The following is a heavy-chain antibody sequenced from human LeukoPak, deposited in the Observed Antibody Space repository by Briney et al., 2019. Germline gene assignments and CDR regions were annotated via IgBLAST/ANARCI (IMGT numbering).Heavy chain of an antibody. CDR2: IYTSGST. J-gene: IGHJ4*02. CDR1: GGSISSYY. CDR3: AKTGGGSYLTGYHLDY. D-gene: IGHD3-9*01. Sequence: SETLSLTCTVSGGSISSYYWSWIRQPAGKGLEWIGRIYTSGSTNYNPSLKSRVTMSVDTSKNQFSLKLSSMTAADTAIYYCAKTGGGSYLTGYHLDYWGQGTLVTVSS. V-gene: IGHV4-4*07.